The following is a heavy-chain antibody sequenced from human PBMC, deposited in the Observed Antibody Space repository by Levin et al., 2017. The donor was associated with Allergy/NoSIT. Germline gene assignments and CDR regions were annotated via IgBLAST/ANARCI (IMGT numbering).Heavy chain of an antibody. D-gene: IGHD3-16*01. CDR2: INSDGTVI. V-gene: IGHV3-74*01. CDR1: GFSFSSYW. J-gene: IGHJ6*02. Sequence: GGSLRLSCAASGFSFSSYWMLWVRQVPGKGLAWVSRINSDGTVINYADSVKGRLTVSRDNAKNTLFLQMDSLRAEDTAVYFCASLMSDWYGMDVCGQGTTVTVSS. CDR3: ASLMSDWYGMDV.